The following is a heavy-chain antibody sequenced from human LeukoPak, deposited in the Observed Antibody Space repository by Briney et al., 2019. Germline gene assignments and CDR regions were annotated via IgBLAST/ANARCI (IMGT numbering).Heavy chain of an antibody. Sequence: SETLSLTCTVSGGSISSGGYYWSWIRQPPGKGLEWIGYIYYSGSTNYNPSLKSRVTISVDASKNQFSLKLSSVTAADTAVYYCARVFIPGNSVINYYYYGMDVWGQGTTVTVSS. D-gene: IGHD4-4*01. CDR1: GGSISSGGYY. CDR3: ARVFIPGNSVINYYYYGMDV. V-gene: IGHV4-61*08. J-gene: IGHJ6*02. CDR2: IYYSGST.